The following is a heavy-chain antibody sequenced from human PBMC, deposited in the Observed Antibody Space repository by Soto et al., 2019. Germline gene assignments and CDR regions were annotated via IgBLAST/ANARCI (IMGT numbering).Heavy chain of an antibody. D-gene: IGHD6-13*01. CDR1: GYTFTTYA. V-gene: IGHV1-3*01. CDR3: ARDQQIRNWFDP. Sequence: QVQLVQSGAEARKPGASVKVSCKASGYTFTTYAIHWVRQAPGQRLEWMGWINAGNGNTKYAQNFQGRVTITRDTSVTTVYMELISLRSEDTAVYYCARDQQIRNWFDPWGQGTLVTVSS. CDR2: INAGNGNT. J-gene: IGHJ5*02.